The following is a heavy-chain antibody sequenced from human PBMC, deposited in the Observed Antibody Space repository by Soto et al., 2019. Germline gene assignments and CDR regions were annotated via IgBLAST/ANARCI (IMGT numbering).Heavy chain of an antibody. D-gene: IGHD6-13*01. V-gene: IGHV1-69*06. CDR2: IIPIFGTA. J-gene: IGHJ5*02. CDR3: ARMSRIADTTFDP. CDR1: GGTFSRYA. Sequence: SVKVSCKASGGTFSRYAISWVRQAPGQGLEWMGGIIPIFGTANYAQKFQGRVTITADKSTSTAYMELSSLRSEDTAVYYCARMSRIADTTFDPWGQGTLVTVSS.